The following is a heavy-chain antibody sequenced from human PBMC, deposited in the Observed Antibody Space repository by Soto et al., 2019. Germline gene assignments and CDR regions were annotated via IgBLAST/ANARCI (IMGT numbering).Heavy chain of an antibody. V-gene: IGHV1-69*13. J-gene: IGHJ6*02. Sequence: GASLKVSCKASGVTFSSYAISWVRQAPGQGLEWMGGIIPIFGTANYAQKFQGRVTITADESTSTAYMELSSVTVGDTAVYYCARAYTGRLPRRADYYYALDVWGQGIMVTVSS. CDR3: ARAYTGRLPRRADYYYALDV. CDR2: IIPIFGTA. D-gene: IGHD2-15*01. CDR1: GVTFSSYA.